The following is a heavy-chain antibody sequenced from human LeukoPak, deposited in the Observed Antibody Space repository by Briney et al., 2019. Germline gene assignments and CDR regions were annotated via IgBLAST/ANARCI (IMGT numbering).Heavy chain of an antibody. D-gene: IGHD3-22*01. Sequence: SETLSLTCTVSGVPISSGGYYWSWIRQHPGKGLEWIGYIYYSGSTYYNPSLKSRVTISVDTSQNQFSLKLSSVTAADTAVYYCARGPTYYYDSSGYYFGYWGQGTLVTVSS. V-gene: IGHV4-31*03. CDR2: IYYSGST. J-gene: IGHJ4*02. CDR1: GVPISSGGYY. CDR3: ARGPTYYYDSSGYYFGY.